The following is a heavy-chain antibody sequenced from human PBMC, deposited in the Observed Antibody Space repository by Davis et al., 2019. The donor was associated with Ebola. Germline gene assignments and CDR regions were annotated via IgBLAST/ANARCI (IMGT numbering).Heavy chain of an antibody. CDR2: LYRDGRT. CDR3: VKGDIVLVPASIGWFDP. D-gene: IGHD2-2*01. Sequence: GESLKISCAASGLIVSDNYMSWVRQAPGKGPEWVSVLYRDGRTYYADSVKGRFTISRDNSKNILYLQMSSLRTEDTAIYYCVKGDIVLVPASIGWFDPWGQGTLVTVSS. J-gene: IGHJ5*02. V-gene: IGHV3-66*01. CDR1: GLIVSDNY.